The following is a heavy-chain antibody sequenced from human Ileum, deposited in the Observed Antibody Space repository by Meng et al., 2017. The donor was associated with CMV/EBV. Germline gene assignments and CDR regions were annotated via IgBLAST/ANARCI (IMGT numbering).Heavy chain of an antibody. CDR1: GGSISSPTYY. Sequence: SETLSLTCTVSGGSISSPTYYWGWIRQPPGKGLEWIGYIYYIGTTNYNPSLRSRVTISLDTSKKQFSLKLNSVTAVDTAVYYCATGRILYGSEYWGQGTLVTVSS. CDR2: IYYIGTT. V-gene: IGHV4-61*01. CDR3: ATGRILYGSEY. D-gene: IGHD3-10*01. J-gene: IGHJ1*01.